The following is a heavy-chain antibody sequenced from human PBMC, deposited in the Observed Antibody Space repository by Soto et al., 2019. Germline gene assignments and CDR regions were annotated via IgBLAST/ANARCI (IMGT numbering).Heavy chain of an antibody. Sequence: GESLKISCAASGFTFSSYGMHWVRQAPGKGLEWVAVISYDGSNKYYADSVKGRFTISRDNSKNTLYLQMNSLRAEDTAVYYCAKDLSIAAAGPYYYYGMDVWGQGTTVTVSS. CDR2: ISYDGSNK. V-gene: IGHV3-30*18. D-gene: IGHD6-13*01. J-gene: IGHJ6*02. CDR1: GFTFSSYG. CDR3: AKDLSIAAAGPYYYYGMDV.